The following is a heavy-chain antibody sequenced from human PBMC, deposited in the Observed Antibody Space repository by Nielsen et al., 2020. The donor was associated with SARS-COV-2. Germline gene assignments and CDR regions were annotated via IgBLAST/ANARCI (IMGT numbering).Heavy chain of an antibody. V-gene: IGHV3-30*18. D-gene: IGHD6-13*01. J-gene: IGHJ4*02. CDR3: AKDGRGAAAEQTGYFDY. CDR1: GFTFSSYG. Sequence: GGSLRLSCAASGFTFSSYGMHWVRQAPGKGLEWVAVISYDGSNKYYADSVKGRFTISRDNSKNTLYLQMNSLRAEDTAVYYCAKDGRGAAAEQTGYFDYWGQGTLVTVSS. CDR2: ISYDGSNK.